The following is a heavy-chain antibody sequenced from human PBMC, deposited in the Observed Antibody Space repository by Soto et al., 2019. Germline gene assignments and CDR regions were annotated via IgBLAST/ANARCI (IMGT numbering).Heavy chain of an antibody. Sequence: PSETLSLTCTVSGGTISSGGYYWSWIRQEPGKGLEWIGYIYYSGSTYYNPSLKSRVTISVDTSKNQFSLELSSVTAADTAVYYCARDRSGYGDFDYRGQGTLVTVSS. CDR1: GGTISSGGYY. CDR3: ARDRSGYGDFDY. V-gene: IGHV4-31*03. J-gene: IGHJ4*02. CDR2: IYYSGST. D-gene: IGHD5-12*01.